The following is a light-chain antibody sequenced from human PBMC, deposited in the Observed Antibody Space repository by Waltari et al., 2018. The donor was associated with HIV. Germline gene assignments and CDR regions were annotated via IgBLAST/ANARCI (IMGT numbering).Light chain of an antibody. CDR3: QQSYRSPRT. CDR2: AVS. V-gene: IGKV1-39*01. J-gene: IGKJ1*01. Sequence: DIQMTQSPSSLSASVGDRVTLTCRTSQSISTYLNLYQHRPGKAPTLLIYAVSHLASGVPSRFSGSGFGTDFTLTISRLQPEDFATYYCQQSYRSPRTFGQGTKVEIK. CDR1: QSISTY.